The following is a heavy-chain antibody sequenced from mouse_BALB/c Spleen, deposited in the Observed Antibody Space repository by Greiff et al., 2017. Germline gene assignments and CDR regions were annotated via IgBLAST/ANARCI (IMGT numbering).Heavy chain of an antibody. J-gene: IGHJ4*01. V-gene: IGHV5-12-1*01. CDR1: GFAFSSYD. CDR2: ISSGGGST. Sequence: EVKLVESGGGLVKPGGSLKLSCAASGFAFSSYDMPWVRQTPEKRLEWVAYISSGGGSTYYPDSVKGRFTISRDNARNILYLQMSSLRSEDTAMYYCARAYDGYYAIDYWGQGTSVTVSS. D-gene: IGHD2-14*01. CDR3: ARAYDGYYAIDY.